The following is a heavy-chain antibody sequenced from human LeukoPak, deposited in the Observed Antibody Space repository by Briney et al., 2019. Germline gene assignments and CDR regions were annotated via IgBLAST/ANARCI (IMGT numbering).Heavy chain of an antibody. CDR1: GFTVSSNY. V-gene: IGHV3-53*01. J-gene: IGHJ6*03. CDR3: ARDEVGAYYYYYMDV. CDR2: IYSGGST. Sequence: GGSLRLSCAASGFTVSSNYMSWVRQAPGKGLEWVSVIYSGGSTYYADSVKGRFTISRDNAKNSLYLQMNSLRAEDTAVYYCARDEVGAYYYYYMDVWGKGTTVTISS. D-gene: IGHD1-26*01.